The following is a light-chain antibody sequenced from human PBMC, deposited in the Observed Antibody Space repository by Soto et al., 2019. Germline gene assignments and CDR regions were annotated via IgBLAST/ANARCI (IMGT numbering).Light chain of an antibody. CDR1: QGISTY. CDR3: QQLNSDWYA. Sequence: DIQLTQSPSFLSASVGDRVTITCRASQGISTYLAWYLQRPGKAPKLLIYGASTLQSGVPSRFSGSGSGPEFTLTISSLQPEDFGTYYCQQLNSDWYAFGQGTKLEIK. CDR2: GAS. J-gene: IGKJ2*01. V-gene: IGKV1-9*01.